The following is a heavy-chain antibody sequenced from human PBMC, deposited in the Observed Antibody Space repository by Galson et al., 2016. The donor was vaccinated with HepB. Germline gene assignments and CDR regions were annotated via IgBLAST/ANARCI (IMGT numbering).Heavy chain of an antibody. J-gene: IGHJ6*02. CDR2: IYPGDFDT. CDR1: GYTFDSYW. Sequence: QSGAEVKTSGESLKISCRGSGYTFDSYWIGWVRQMPGKGLEWMGIIYPGDFDTRYGPSFQGQVTISVDKSISTAYLQWSGLTAPDNAIYYCTRSLTGPYDLWGAIYNYYAMDVWGQGTTVTVS. CDR3: TRSLTGPYDLWGAIYNYYAMDV. D-gene: IGHD3-3*01. V-gene: IGHV5-51*01.